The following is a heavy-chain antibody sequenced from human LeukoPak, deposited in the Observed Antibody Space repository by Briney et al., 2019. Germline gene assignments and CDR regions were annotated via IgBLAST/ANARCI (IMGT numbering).Heavy chain of an antibody. V-gene: IGHV3-23*01. J-gene: IGHJ4*02. Sequence: GGSLRLSCAASGFTFSSYAMNWVRQAPGKGLEWISTISGTGVSTYYADSVEGRFTISRDNSRNTVYLQMNSLRADGTAVYYCAKDGLRGYYDSSGYYRPDNFDSWGQGTLVTVSS. D-gene: IGHD3-22*01. CDR3: AKDGLRGYYDSSGYYRPDNFDS. CDR2: ISGTGVST. CDR1: GFTFSSYA.